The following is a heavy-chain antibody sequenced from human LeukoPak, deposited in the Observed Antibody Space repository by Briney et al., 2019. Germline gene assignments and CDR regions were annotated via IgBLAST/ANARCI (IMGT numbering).Heavy chain of an antibody. D-gene: IGHD3-22*01. CDR3: ARSSGYPYFDY. V-gene: IGHV3-48*01. CDR2: ITRTSDTI. CDR1: GFTFSDYS. J-gene: IGHJ4*02. Sequence: GGSLRLSCAASGFTFSDYSMNWVRQAPGEGLEWLSYITRTSDTIYYADSVKGRFTSSRDNAKNSVYLQMNSLRAEDTAVYYCARSSGYPYFDYWGQGTLVTVSS.